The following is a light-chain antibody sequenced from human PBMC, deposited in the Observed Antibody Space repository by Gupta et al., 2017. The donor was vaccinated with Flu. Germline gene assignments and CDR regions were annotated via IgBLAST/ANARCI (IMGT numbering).Light chain of an antibody. CDR2: EVS. V-gene: IGLV2-14*01. Sequence: QSALTQPASVSGSPGQSITISCTGTSSDVGDYNYVSWYQQHPGEAPKLIIYEVSNRPSGVSNRFSSSKSGNTASLTISGLQAEDEADYYCTSYTSSSTLEVVFGGGTKLTVL. J-gene: IGLJ2*01. CDR1: SSDVGDYNY. CDR3: TSYTSSSTLEVV.